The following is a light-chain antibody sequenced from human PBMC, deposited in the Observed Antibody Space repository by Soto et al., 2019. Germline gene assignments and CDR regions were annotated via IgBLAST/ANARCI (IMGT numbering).Light chain of an antibody. CDR2: GAS. CDR3: QQYNNWPIT. Sequence: VMTQSPATLSVSPGERATLSCRASQSVSSNLAWYQQKPGQAPRLLIYGASTRATGIPARFSGSGSGTEFTLTISSLQSEDFAVYYCQQYNNWPITFGPGTKVDIK. J-gene: IGKJ3*01. V-gene: IGKV3-15*01. CDR1: QSVSSN.